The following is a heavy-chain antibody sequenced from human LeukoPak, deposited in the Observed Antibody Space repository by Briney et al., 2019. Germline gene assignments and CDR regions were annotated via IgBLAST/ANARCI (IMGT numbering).Heavy chain of an antibody. CDR2: IYPGDSDT. CDR3: ARMPGGYDSGVLGYYFDY. D-gene: IGHD3-22*01. Sequence: GESLKISCKGSGYSFTSYWIGWVRQMPGKGLEWMGIIYPGDSDTRYSPSFQGQVTISADKSLSTAYLQWSSLKASDTAMYYCARMPGGYDSGVLGYYFDYWGQGTLVTVSS. CDR1: GYSFTSYW. J-gene: IGHJ4*02. V-gene: IGHV5-51*01.